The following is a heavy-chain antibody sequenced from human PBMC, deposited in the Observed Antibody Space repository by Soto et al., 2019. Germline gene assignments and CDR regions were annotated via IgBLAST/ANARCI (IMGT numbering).Heavy chain of an antibody. J-gene: IGHJ4*02. Sequence: SETPSLTCAVYGGSFSGYYWSWIRQPPGKGLEWIGEINHSGSTNYNPSLKSRVTISVDTSKNQFSLKLSSVTAADTAVYYCARGMVRGHRLDYWGQGTLVTVSS. V-gene: IGHV4-34*01. CDR2: INHSGST. CDR3: ARGMVRGHRLDY. D-gene: IGHD3-10*01. CDR1: GGSFSGYY.